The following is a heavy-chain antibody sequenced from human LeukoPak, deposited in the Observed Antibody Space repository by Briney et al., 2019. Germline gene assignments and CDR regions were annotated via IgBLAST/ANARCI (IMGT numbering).Heavy chain of an antibody. CDR1: GFTFSGYA. V-gene: IGHV3-23*01. J-gene: IGHJ6*02. CDR3: AKGWYCSGGSCYSMGYYYGMDV. Sequence: GGSLRLSCAASGFTFSGYAMSWVRQAPGKGLEWVSAISGSGGSTYYADSVKGRFTISRDNSKNTLYLQMNSLRAEDTAVYYCAKGWYCSGGSCYSMGYYYGMDVWGQGTTVTVSS. D-gene: IGHD2-15*01. CDR2: ISGSGGST.